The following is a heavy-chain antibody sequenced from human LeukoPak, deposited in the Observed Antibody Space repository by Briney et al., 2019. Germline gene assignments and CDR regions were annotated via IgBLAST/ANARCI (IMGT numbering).Heavy chain of an antibody. J-gene: IGHJ6*02. CDR1: GGSIRSGSYY. D-gene: IGHD2-15*01. CDR3: ARESVYCSGGSCYSPYYGMDV. CDR2: IYTSGST. V-gene: IGHV4-61*02. Sequence: SETLSLTCTVSGGSIRSGSYYWSWIRQPAGKGLEWIGRIYTSGSTNYNPSLKSRVTISVDTSKNQYSLKLSSVTAADTAVYYCARESVYCSGGSCYSPYYGMDVWGQGTTVTVS.